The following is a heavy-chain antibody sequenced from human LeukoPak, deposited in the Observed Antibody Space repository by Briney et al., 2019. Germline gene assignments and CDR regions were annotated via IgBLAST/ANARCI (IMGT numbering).Heavy chain of an antibody. D-gene: IGHD3-10*01. J-gene: IGHJ5*02. V-gene: IGHV4-4*02. CDR2: IYYSGST. CDR3: AASVWFGELIDSP. Sequence: SGTLSLTCAVSGGSISSSNWWNWVRQTPGKGLEWIGSIYYSGSTYYNPSLKSRVTISVDTSKNQFSLKLSSVTAADTAVYYCAASVWFGELIDSPWGQGTLVTVSS. CDR1: GGSISSSNW.